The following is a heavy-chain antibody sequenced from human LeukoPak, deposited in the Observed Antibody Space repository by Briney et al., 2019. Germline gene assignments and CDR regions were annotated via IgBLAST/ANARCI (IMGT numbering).Heavy chain of an antibody. D-gene: IGHD1-26*01. Sequence: GGSLRLSCAASGFTFSSYAMHWVRQAPGKGLEWVAVISYDGSNKYYADSVKGRFTISRDNAKNSLYLQMDSLRVEDTAEYYCARDPYSGNYGAYYYYYLDVWGKGTTVTVSS. CDR3: ARDPYSGNYGAYYYYYLDV. CDR2: ISYDGSNK. CDR1: GFTFSSYA. J-gene: IGHJ6*03. V-gene: IGHV3-30*04.